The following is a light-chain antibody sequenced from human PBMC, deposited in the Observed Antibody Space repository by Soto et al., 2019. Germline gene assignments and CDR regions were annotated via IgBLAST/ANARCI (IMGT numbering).Light chain of an antibody. CDR3: QQYNNLPRT. J-gene: IGKJ1*01. V-gene: IGKV3-15*01. Sequence: EIVMTQSPATLSVSPGERATLSCRASQSVSSNLAWYQQKPGQAPRLLIYGASTRATGIPARFSGSGSGTEFTLTISSLQSEDFAVYYCQQYNNLPRTFVQGTKVEIK. CDR2: GAS. CDR1: QSVSSN.